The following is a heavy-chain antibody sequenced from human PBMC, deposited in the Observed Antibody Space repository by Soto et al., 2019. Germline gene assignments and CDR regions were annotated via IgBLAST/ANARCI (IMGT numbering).Heavy chain of an antibody. J-gene: IGHJ4*02. Sequence: GSLRLSCVASGFTFNNYWMSWVRQAPGKGLEWLANINQDGSVKYYVDSVKGRFTISRDNTKNSLYLQMNSLRVEDTAVYYCARIGYSSSFFDYWGQGTLVTVSS. CDR3: ARIGYSSSFFDY. CDR1: GFTFNNYW. CDR2: INQDGSVK. D-gene: IGHD6-19*01. V-gene: IGHV3-7*03.